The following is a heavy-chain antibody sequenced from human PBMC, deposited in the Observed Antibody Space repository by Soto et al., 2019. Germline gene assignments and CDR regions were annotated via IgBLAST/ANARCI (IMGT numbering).Heavy chain of an antibody. Sequence: ASVKVSCKASGYTFTSYDINWVRQATGQGLEWMGWMNPNSGNTGYAQKFQGRVTMTRNTSISTAYMELSSLRSEDTAVYYCARGGDIVVAPDTEDYYYYMDVWGKGTTVTVSS. J-gene: IGHJ6*03. CDR2: MNPNSGNT. CDR1: GYTFTSYD. D-gene: IGHD2-2*01. V-gene: IGHV1-8*01. CDR3: ARGGDIVVAPDTEDYYYYMDV.